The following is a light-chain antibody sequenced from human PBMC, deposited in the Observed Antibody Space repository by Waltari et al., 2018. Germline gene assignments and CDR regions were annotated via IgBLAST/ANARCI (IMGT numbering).Light chain of an antibody. J-gene: IGKJ5*01. V-gene: IGKV4-1*01. Sequence: DIVMTQSPDPLAVSLGEGATINCKSSQSVLYSSNNKNYLAWYQQKPGQPPKLLIYWASTRESGVPDRFSGSGSGTDFTLTISSLQAEDVAVYYCQQYYSTPITFGQGTRLEIK. CDR2: WAS. CDR1: QSVLYSSNNKNY. CDR3: QQYYSTPIT.